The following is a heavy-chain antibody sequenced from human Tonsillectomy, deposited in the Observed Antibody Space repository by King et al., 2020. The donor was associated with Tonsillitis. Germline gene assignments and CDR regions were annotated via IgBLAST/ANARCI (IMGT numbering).Heavy chain of an antibody. CDR2: IFSNDEK. CDR3: ALLIAAAGSLGGWFDP. CDR1: GFSLSNARMG. D-gene: IGHD6-13*01. Sequence: VTLKESGPVLVKPTETLTLTCTVSGFSLSNARMGVRWIRQPPGKALEWLAHIFSNDEKSYSTSLKSRLTISKDTSKSQVVLTMTNMDPVDTATYYCALLIAAAGSLGGWFDPWGQGTLVTVSS. J-gene: IGHJ5*02. V-gene: IGHV2-26*01.